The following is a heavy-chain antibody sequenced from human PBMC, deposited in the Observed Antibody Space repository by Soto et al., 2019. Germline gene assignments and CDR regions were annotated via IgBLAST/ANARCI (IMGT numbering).Heavy chain of an antibody. J-gene: IGHJ4*02. CDR3: ATFPPKGDSGDYQDYFDY. V-gene: IGHV1-24*01. CDR2: FDPENGET. Sequence: ASVKVSCKVSGYTLTELSMHWVRQAPGKGLEWMGGFDPENGETMYAQKFQGRVTMTEDTPTDTTFMELSSLKSEDTAVYYCATFPPKGDSGDYQDYFDYWGQGPRSPSPQ. D-gene: IGHD4-17*01. CDR1: GYTLTELS.